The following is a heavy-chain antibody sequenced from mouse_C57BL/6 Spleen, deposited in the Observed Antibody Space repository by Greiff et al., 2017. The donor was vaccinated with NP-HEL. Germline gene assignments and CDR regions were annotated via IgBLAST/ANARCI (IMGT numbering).Heavy chain of an antibody. J-gene: IGHJ3*01. Sequence: EVQLMESGGGLVKPGGSLKLSCAASGFTFSSYAMSWVRQTPEKRLEWVATISDGGSYTYYPDNVKGRFTISRDNAKNNLYLQMSHLKSEDTAMYSCARSVYYDYDGFAYWGQGTLVTVSA. CDR2: ISDGGSYT. CDR3: ARSVYYDYDGFAY. V-gene: IGHV5-4*01. D-gene: IGHD2-4*01. CDR1: GFTFSSYA.